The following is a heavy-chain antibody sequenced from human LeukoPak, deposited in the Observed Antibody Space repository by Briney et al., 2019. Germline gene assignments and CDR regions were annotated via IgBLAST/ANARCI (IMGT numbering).Heavy chain of an antibody. CDR1: GYTFTGYY. CDR2: INPNSGGT. J-gene: IGHJ4*02. V-gene: IGHV1-2*02. Sequence: ASVKVSRKASGYTFTGYYMHWVRQAPGQGLEWMGWINPNSGGTNYAQKFQGRVTMTRDTSISTAYMELSRLRSDDTAVYYCARDPGYSSGWYLFDYWGQGTLVTVSS. CDR3: ARDPGYSSGWYLFDY. D-gene: IGHD6-19*01.